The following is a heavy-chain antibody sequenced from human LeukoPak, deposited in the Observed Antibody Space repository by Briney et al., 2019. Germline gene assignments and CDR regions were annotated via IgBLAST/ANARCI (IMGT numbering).Heavy chain of an antibody. CDR1: GFTFSGSA. D-gene: IGHD3-22*01. Sequence: PGGSLRLSCAASGFTFSGSAMHWVRQASGKGLEWVGRIRSKANSYATAYAASVKGRFTISRDDSKNTAYLQMNSLKTEDTAVYYRTRPGDYYDSSGYLNWFDPWGQGTLVTVSS. V-gene: IGHV3-73*01. CDR3: TRPGDYYDSSGYLNWFDP. J-gene: IGHJ5*02. CDR2: IRSKANSYAT.